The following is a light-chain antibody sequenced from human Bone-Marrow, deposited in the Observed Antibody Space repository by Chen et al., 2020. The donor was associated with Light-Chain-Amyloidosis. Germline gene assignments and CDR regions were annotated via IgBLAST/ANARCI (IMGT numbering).Light chain of an antibody. Sequence: QSVLTQPPSASGTPGQRVTISCSGGRSNVGANGVNWYQQLPGAAPKLLIFETTRRPSGVPDRFSGSNSGTSASLAISDLQSEDEAHYYCAPWDDRLNGWVFGGGTRLTVL. CDR3: APWDDRLNGWV. CDR2: ETT. V-gene: IGLV1-44*01. CDR1: RSNVGANG. J-gene: IGLJ3*02.